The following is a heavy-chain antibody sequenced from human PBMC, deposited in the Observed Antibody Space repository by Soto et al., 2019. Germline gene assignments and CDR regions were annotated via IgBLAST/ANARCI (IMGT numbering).Heavy chain of an antibody. V-gene: IGHV1-2*02. D-gene: IGHD2-15*01. Sequence: SVKVSCKASGYTFTGYYMHWVRQAPVQGLEWMGWINPNSGGTNYAQKFQGRVTMTRDTSISTAYMELSRLRSDDTAVYYCARDHLYCSGGSCYLDPWGQGTLVTVSS. CDR2: INPNSGGT. CDR1: GYTFTGYY. J-gene: IGHJ5*02. CDR3: ARDHLYCSGGSCYLDP.